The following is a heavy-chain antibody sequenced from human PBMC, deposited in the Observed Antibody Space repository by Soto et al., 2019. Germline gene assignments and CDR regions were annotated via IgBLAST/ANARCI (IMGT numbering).Heavy chain of an antibody. CDR2: IHYSGST. CDR1: GGSISSSSYY. J-gene: IGHJ6*02. CDR3: ATPAGGHIDRTILGVATGAYYYGMDV. Sequence: PSETLSLTCTVSGGSISSSSYYWGWIRQPPGKGLEWIGSIHYSGSTYYNPSLKSRVTISVDTPKNQFSLKLSSVTAADTAVYYCATPAGGHIDRTILGVATGAYYYGMDVWGQGTTVTVSS. D-gene: IGHD3-3*01. V-gene: IGHV4-39*01.